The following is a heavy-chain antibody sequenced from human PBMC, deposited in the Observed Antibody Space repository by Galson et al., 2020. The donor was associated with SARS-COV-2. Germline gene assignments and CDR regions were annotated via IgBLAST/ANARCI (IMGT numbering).Heavy chain of an antibody. CDR3: GRPLTYGDPDENCDV. CDR1: GYSFTNYW. Sequence: GESLQISCKTSGYSFTNYWIGWVRQMPGKGLEWMGVIYPSDSHTRYSPSFQGQVTISADKSINTAYLQWSSLKTSDTGMYYCGRPLTYGDPDENCDVWGRGTLVTVSS. D-gene: IGHD4-17*01. V-gene: IGHV5-51*01. J-gene: IGHJ2*01. CDR2: IYPSDSHT.